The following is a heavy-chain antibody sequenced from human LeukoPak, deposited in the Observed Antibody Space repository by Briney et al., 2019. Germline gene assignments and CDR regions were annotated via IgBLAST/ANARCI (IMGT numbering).Heavy chain of an antibody. Sequence: GGSLRLSCAASGFTFSNYAMGWVRQAPGKGLEWVSVISGSDYAYYTDSVKGRFTISRDNSKNTLYLQMNTLRAEDTAVYYCAKGVRYLDWWILDYWGQGTLVPVSS. J-gene: IGHJ4*02. CDR3: AKGVRYLDWWILDY. V-gene: IGHV3-23*01. D-gene: IGHD3-9*01. CDR1: GFTFSNYA. CDR2: ISGSDYA.